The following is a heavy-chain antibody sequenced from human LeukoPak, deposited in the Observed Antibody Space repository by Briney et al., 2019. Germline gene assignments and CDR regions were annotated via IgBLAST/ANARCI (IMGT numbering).Heavy chain of an antibody. CDR3: ARDGGYCSGGSCTGYFDY. J-gene: IGHJ4*02. CDR1: GFIFSSYS. Sequence: PGGSLRLSCAASGFIFSSYSMNWVRQAPGKGLEWVSTTSSSSSYIYCADSVTGRFTISRDNAKNSLYLQMNSLRAEDTAVYYCARDGGYCSGGSCTGYFDYWGQGTLVTVSS. V-gene: IGHV3-21*01. CDR2: TSSSSSYI. D-gene: IGHD2-15*01.